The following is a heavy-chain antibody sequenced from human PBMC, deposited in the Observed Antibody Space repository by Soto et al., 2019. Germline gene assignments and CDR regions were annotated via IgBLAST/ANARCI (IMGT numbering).Heavy chain of an antibody. Sequence: PGESLKISCQTSGYDFTHYWIAWVLQTPGKGLEWMGVIYPGDSDTRYSPSFQGRVTLSVDKSTSTANVHWSSLEASDTAIYYCARDFYYDSRGYSKNPGYWGQGTLVTVSS. V-gene: IGHV5-51*01. J-gene: IGHJ4*02. CDR3: ARDFYYDSRGYSKNPGY. CDR2: IYPGDSDT. D-gene: IGHD3-22*01. CDR1: GYDFTHYW.